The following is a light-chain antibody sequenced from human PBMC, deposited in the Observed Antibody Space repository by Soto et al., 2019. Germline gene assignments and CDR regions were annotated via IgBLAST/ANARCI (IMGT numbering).Light chain of an antibody. CDR1: SSDVGGYSY. CDR2: EVT. Sequence: QSVLTQPPSASGSPGQSVTISCTGTSSDVGGYSYVSWYQQHPGKAPKLMIYEVTKRPSGVPDRFSASKSGNTASLTVSGLQAEDEADYYCSSYTSSSTSYVFGTGTKGTVL. V-gene: IGLV2-8*01. J-gene: IGLJ1*01. CDR3: SSYTSSSTSYV.